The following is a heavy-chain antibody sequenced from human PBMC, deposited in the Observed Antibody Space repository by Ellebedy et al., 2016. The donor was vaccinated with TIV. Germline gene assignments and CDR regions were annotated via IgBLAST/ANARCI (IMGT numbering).Heavy chain of an antibody. CDR3: ARVRQLVRRAYYYYGMDV. D-gene: IGHD6-13*01. CDR2: INPNSGGT. CDR1: GYTFTGYY. Sequence: ASVKVSXXASGYTFTGYYMHWVRQAPGQGLEWMGWINPNSGGTNYAQKFQGRVTMTRDTSISTAYMELSRLRSDDTAVYYCARVRQLVRRAYYYYGMDVWGQGTTVTVSS. J-gene: IGHJ6*02. V-gene: IGHV1-2*02.